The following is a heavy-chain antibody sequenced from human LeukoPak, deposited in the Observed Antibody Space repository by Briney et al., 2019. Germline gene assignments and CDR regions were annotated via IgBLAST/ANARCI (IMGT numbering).Heavy chain of an antibody. J-gene: IGHJ4*02. Sequence: ASVKVSCKASGYTFTSYDINWVRQATGQGLEWMGWMNPNRGNTGYAQKFQGRVTMTRNTSISTAYMELSSLRSEDAAVYYCARGYYGSGSPDPEIDDWGQGTLVTVSS. CDR2: MNPNRGNT. D-gene: IGHD3-10*01. CDR1: GYTFTSYD. CDR3: ARGYYGSGSPDPEIDD. V-gene: IGHV1-8*01.